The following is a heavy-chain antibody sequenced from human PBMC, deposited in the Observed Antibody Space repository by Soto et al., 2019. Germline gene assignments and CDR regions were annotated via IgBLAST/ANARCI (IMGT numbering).Heavy chain of an antibody. Sequence: VWSMRLSCAASGFTFTRYSMNWVRQAPGKGLEWVSSISSTTNYIYYADSMKGRFTVSRDNAKNSVYLEMNSLSAEDTAVYYCARASEEITANLYYWGKGSWVTVS. CDR1: GFTFTRYS. V-gene: IGHV3-21*01. J-gene: IGHJ4*02. CDR3: ARASEEITANLYY. CDR2: ISSTTNYI.